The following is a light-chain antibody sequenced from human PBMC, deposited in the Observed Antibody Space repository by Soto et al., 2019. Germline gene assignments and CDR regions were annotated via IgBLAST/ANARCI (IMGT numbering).Light chain of an antibody. V-gene: IGLV2-14*03. Sequence: QSVLTQPASVSGSPGQSITISCTGTSRDIGGYNYVSWYQQHPGDAPKLMIYHVTNRPSGISDRFSGSKSGNTASLTISGLQAEDEADYYCSSYTSTTVYIFGSGTKVTVL. CDR2: HVT. CDR3: SSYTSTTVYI. CDR1: SRDIGGYNY. J-gene: IGLJ1*01.